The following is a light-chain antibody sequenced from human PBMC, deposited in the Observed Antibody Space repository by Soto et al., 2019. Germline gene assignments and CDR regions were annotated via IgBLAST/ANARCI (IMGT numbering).Light chain of an antibody. V-gene: IGKV1-39*01. CDR3: HQCYSTQYT. J-gene: IGKJ2*01. CDR2: AAS. Sequence: DIQMTQSPSSLSASVGDRVTFTCRASQSIGAYLNWYQRQPGKAPQLLIYAASNLQSGVPSRFSGCGSGTGFTLSITSPKPEEFTAYDGHQCYSTQYTISQGTKVDSK. CDR1: QSIGAY.